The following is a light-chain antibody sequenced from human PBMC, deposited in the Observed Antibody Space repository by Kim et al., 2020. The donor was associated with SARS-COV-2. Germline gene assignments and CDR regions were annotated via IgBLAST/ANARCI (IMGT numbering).Light chain of an antibody. CDR1: SSDIGDYNY. CDR3: SSYRSSDTLERI. V-gene: IGLV2-14*03. Sequence: QSALTQPASVSGSPGQSITISCTGDSSDIGDYNYVSWYQQRPGNPPKLIISDVSIRPSGVSDRFSGSKSGNTASLTISGLQAEDEADYYCSSYRSSDTLERIFGGGTKLTVL. J-gene: IGLJ2*01. CDR2: DVS.